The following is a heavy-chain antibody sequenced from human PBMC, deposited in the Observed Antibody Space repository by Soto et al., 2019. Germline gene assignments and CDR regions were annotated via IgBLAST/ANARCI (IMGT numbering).Heavy chain of an antibody. J-gene: IGHJ6*02. V-gene: IGHV3-33*01. CDR2: IWYDGSNK. D-gene: IGHD3-10*01. CDR3: ARELVYYPPRHVYYYGMDV. CDR1: GFTFSSYG. Sequence: QVQLVESGGGVVQPGRSLRLSCAASGFTFSSYGMHWVRQAPGKGLEWVTVIWYDGSNKYYADSVKGRFTISRDNSKNALYLQMHSLRAEHTAVYYGARELVYYPPRHVYYYGMDVWGQGNTVTVSS.